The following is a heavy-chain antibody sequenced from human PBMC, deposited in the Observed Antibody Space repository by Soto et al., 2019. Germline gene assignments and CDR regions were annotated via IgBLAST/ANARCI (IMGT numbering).Heavy chain of an antibody. CDR2: MNPNGGNT. CDR3: SILFSLFRRVIPSAFYP. V-gene: IGHV1-8*01. CDR1: GYTFTSYD. Sequence: GASVKVSCKASGYTFTSYDINWVRQATGQGKERMGWMNPNGGNTGYAQKFQGRVTMTRNTSISTAYKELSSLRSEDTAFYFCSILFSLFRRVIPSAFYPWSQGSLVTVSS. D-gene: IGHD3-10*01. J-gene: IGHJ5*02.